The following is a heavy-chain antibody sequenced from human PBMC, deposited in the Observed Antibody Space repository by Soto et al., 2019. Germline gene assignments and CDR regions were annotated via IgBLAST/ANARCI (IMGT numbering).Heavy chain of an antibody. V-gene: IGHV3-11*01. J-gene: IGHJ6*02. Sequence: GGSLRLSCAASGFTFSDYYMSWIRQAPGKGLEWVSYISSSGSTIYYADSVKGRFTISRDNAKNSLYLQMNSLRAEDTAVYYCARQNKYCSSTSCYWNYYGMDVWGQGTTVTVSS. CDR3: ARQNKYCSSTSCYWNYYGMDV. CDR1: GFTFSDYY. CDR2: ISSSGSTI. D-gene: IGHD2-2*01.